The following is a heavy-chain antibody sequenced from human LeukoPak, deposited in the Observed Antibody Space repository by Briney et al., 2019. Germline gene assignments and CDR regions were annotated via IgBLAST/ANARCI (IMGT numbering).Heavy chain of an antibody. D-gene: IGHD3-10*01. V-gene: IGHV4-34*01. CDR3: ARKRKWFGELGHFDY. CDR2: INHSGST. CDR1: GGSFSGYY. Sequence: PSETLSLTCAVYGGSFSGYYWSWIRQPPGKGLEWIGEINHSGSTNYNPSLKSRVTISVDTSKNQFSLKLSSVTAADTAVYYCARKRKWFGELGHFDYWAREPWSPSPQ. J-gene: IGHJ4*02.